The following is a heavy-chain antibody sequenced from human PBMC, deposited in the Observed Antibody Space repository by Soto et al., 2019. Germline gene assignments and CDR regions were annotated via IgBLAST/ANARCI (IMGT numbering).Heavy chain of an antibody. Sequence: QAQLEQSGGEVKKPGSSVKVSCKASRVAFSKFIVTWVRQAPGLGLEWVGGIIPIFGTANYAQKFQGRVTITADESPSTSDMEVNNLRSEDTAVYYCAKGRYSSPMGYYYGMDVWGQGTTVTVSS. J-gene: IGHJ6*02. CDR3: AKGRYSSPMGYYYGMDV. D-gene: IGHD6-19*01. V-gene: IGHV1-69*01. CDR1: RVAFSKFI. CDR2: IIPIFGTA.